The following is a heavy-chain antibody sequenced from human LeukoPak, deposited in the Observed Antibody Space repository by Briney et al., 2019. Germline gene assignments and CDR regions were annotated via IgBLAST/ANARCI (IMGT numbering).Heavy chain of an antibody. D-gene: IGHD6-19*01. Sequence: PGGSLRLSCAASGFTFSGHYMDWVRQAPGKGLELVGRSRDKGNSYTTEYAASVKGRFTISRDDSKNSLYLQMNSLKTEDTAVYYCAREYSSGWDWGQGTLVTVSS. V-gene: IGHV3-72*01. CDR2: SRDKGNSYTT. J-gene: IGHJ4*02. CDR1: GFTFSGHY. CDR3: AREYSSGWD.